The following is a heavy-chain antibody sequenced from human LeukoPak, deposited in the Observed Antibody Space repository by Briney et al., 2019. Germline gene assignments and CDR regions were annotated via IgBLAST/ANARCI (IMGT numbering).Heavy chain of an antibody. D-gene: IGHD6-19*01. CDR2: ISAYNGNT. V-gene: IGHV1-18*01. J-gene: IGHJ3*02. CDR1: GYTFTSYG. CDR3: ATQDIAVAEAEYAFDI. Sequence: ASVKVSCKASGYTFTSYGISWVRQAPGQGLEWMGWISAYNGNTNYAQKLQGRVTMTTDTSTSTAYMELRSLRSDDTAVYYYATQDIAVAEAEYAFDIWGQGTMSPSLQ.